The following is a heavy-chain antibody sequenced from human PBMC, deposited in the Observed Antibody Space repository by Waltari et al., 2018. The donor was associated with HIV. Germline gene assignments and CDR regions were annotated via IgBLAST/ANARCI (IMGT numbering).Heavy chain of an antibody. D-gene: IGHD6-6*01. CDR3: ARDSRGSTWSLNWFDP. Sequence: EVQLVESGGGPVKPGESLRLSCVTSGFIFNTYSMNWVRQAPGKGPEWVSFISSRGNFKHYADSVKGRFTISRDNAENSLYLQMNGLRAEDTAIYYCARDSRGSTWSLNWFDPWGQGTLVTVSS. CDR1: GFIFNTYS. V-gene: IGHV3-21*02. J-gene: IGHJ5*02. CDR2: ISSRGNFK.